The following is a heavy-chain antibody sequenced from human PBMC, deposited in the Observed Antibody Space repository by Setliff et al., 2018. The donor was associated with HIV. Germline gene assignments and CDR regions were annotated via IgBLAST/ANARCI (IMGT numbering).Heavy chain of an antibody. CDR1: GFTFDKFW. V-gene: IGHV3-74*01. J-gene: IGHJ4*02. CDR3: HSGYDTEEQSYFDY. CDR2: VNRDGSST. D-gene: IGHD5-12*01. Sequence: GGSLRLSCAASGFTFDKFWMHWVRQAPGRGLVWVSRVNRDGSSTTYADSVKDRFTISRDNAKNTLYLQMNSLRAEDTGVYYCHSGYDTEEQSYFDYWGQGALVTVSS.